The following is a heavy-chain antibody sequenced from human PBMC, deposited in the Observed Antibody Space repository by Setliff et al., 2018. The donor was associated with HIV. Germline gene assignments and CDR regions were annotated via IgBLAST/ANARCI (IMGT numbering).Heavy chain of an antibody. D-gene: IGHD3-22*01. Sequence: SETMSLTCNVSGFSLSSNYYWGWVRQPPGRGLEWIGNIYHSGTAYYNPSFKTRVAISIDTSKNDVSLKLRSLTAADTAIYYCARDPRGLLSPVPRGYFDYWGQGALVTVAS. J-gene: IGHJ4*02. CDR2: IYHSGTA. CDR3: ARDPRGLLSPVPRGYFDY. CDR1: GFSLSSNYY. V-gene: IGHV4-38-2*02.